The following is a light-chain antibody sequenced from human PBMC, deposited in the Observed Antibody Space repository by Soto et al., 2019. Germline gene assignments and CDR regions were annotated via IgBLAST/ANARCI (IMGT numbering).Light chain of an antibody. Sequence: EIVLTQSPATLSLSPGERATLSCRASQSINNKLAWYQQKPGQAPRLLIYGASSRATGIPDRFSGSGSGTDFTLTISRLEPEDFAVYYCQQYGSSPWTFGQGTKVDI. V-gene: IGKV3-20*01. CDR2: GAS. CDR1: QSINNK. CDR3: QQYGSSPWT. J-gene: IGKJ1*01.